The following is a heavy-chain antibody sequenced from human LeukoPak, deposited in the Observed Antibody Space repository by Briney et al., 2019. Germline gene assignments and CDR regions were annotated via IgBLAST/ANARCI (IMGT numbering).Heavy chain of an antibody. CDR1: GFNFSSYA. CDR3: ARERDCSGGNCYFYYLDP. V-gene: IGHV3-30*01. CDR2: ISSDGTNK. J-gene: IGHJ5*02. D-gene: IGHD2-15*01. Sequence: PGRSLRLSCAASGFNFSSYALHWIRQAPGKGLEWVAVISSDGTNKYYADSVRGQFTISRDNSKNTLHLQMNRLRVEDTAVYYCARERDCSGGNCYFYYLDPWGQGTLVSVSS.